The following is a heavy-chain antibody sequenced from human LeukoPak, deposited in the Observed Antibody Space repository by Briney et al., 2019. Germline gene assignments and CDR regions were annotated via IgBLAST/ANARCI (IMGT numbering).Heavy chain of an antibody. D-gene: IGHD2-2*01. V-gene: IGHV3-30*02. CDR2: IWYDGTNK. J-gene: IGHJ4*02. CDR1: GFTFSSYG. CDR3: MRDQAIG. Sequence: PGGSLRLSCAASGFTFSSYGMHWVRQAPGKGLEWVAFIWYDGTNKYYADSVKGRFTISRDDSKNTLYLQMNSLTTEDTAVYYCMRDQAIGWGQGYLVTVSS.